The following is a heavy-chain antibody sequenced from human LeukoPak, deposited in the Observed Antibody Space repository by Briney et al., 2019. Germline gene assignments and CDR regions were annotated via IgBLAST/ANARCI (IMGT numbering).Heavy chain of an antibody. Sequence: GGSLRLSCAASGFTFSSYSMNWVRQAPGKGLEWVSSISSSSSYIYYADSVKGRFTISRDNAKNSLYLQMNSLRAEDTAVYYCARDGIVGAEPYFDYWGQGTLVTVPS. V-gene: IGHV3-21*01. CDR3: ARDGIVGAEPYFDY. J-gene: IGHJ4*02. CDR2: ISSSSSYI. D-gene: IGHD1-26*01. CDR1: GFTFSSYS.